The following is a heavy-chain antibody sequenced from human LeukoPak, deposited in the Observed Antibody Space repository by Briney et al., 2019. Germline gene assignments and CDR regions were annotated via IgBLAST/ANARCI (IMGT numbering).Heavy chain of an antibody. D-gene: IGHD6-13*01. CDR2: IYTTGST. V-gene: IGHV4-4*07. J-gene: IGHJ6*03. CDR1: GASISGYY. Sequence: PSETLSLTCSVSGASISGYYWTWIRQPAGRGLEWIGRIYTTGSTKYNPSLKSRVIMSVDASKNQFSLNLTSVTAADTAVYFCARTAERQQVVQGTYFYYYFMDVWAKGTTVTISS. CDR3: ARTAERQQVVQGTYFYYYFMDV.